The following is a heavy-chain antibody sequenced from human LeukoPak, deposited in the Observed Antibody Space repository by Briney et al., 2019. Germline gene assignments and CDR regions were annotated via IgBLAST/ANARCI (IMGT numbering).Heavy chain of an antibody. J-gene: IGHJ4*02. CDR2: IYYTGST. Sequence: TSETLSLTCTVSGYSISSGYYWSWIRQPPGKGLEYIGYIYYTGSTNYNPSLKSRVTISVDTSKNHFSLKLSSVTAADTAVYYCARAVSGVAVAYDYWGQGTLVTVSS. CDR1: GYSISSGYY. D-gene: IGHD6-19*01. V-gene: IGHV4-61*03. CDR3: ARAVSGVAVAYDY.